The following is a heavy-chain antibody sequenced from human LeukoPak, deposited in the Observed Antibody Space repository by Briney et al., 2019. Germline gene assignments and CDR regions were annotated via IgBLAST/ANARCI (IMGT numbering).Heavy chain of an antibody. D-gene: IGHD4-17*01. V-gene: IGHV4-39*07. CDR2: IYYSGST. J-gene: IGHJ2*01. Sequence: SETLSLTCTVSGGSISGSSYYWGWIRQPPGKGLEWIGSIYYSGSTYYNPSLKSRVTISVDTSKNQFSLKLSSVTAADTAVYYCARSPELNGDYGSWYFDLWGRGTLVTVSS. CDR3: ARSPELNGDYGSWYFDL. CDR1: GGSISGSSYY.